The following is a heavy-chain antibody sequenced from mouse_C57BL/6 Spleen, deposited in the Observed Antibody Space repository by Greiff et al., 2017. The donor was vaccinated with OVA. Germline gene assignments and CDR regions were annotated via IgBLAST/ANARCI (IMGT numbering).Heavy chain of an antibody. J-gene: IGHJ2*01. Sequence: VQLQQSGPELVKPGASVKISCKASGYTFTDYYMNWVKQSHGKSLEWIGDINPNNGGTSYNQKFKGKATLTVDKSSSTAYMELRSLTSEDSAVYYCARSGYDYDGVDDWGQGTTLTVSS. CDR2: INPNNGGT. CDR3: ARSGYDYDGVDD. CDR1: GYTFTDYY. V-gene: IGHV1-26*01. D-gene: IGHD2-4*01.